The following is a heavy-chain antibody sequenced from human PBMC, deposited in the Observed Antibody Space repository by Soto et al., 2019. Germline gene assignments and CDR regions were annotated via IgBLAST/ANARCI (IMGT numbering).Heavy chain of an antibody. CDR2: LSGTGIST. Sequence: EVHLLESGGGLVQPGGSLRLSCAASGFTFSGYAMNWVRQAPGKGLEWVSALSGTGISTYYADTVKGRFTISRDNSRNTLHLQMSSLRAEDTAVYYCATTYDSSGYLDYWGQGTLVTVSS. D-gene: IGHD3-22*01. CDR3: ATTYDSSGYLDY. CDR1: GFTFSGYA. J-gene: IGHJ4*02. V-gene: IGHV3-23*01.